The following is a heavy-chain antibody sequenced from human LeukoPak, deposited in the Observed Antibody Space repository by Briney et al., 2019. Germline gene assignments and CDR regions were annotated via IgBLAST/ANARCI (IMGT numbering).Heavy chain of an antibody. CDR3: ARSALTMIVDY. Sequence: PSETLSLTCTVSGGSISSGSYYWSWIRQPAGKGLEWIGRIYTSGSTNYNPSLKSRVTISVGTSKNQFSLKLSSVTAADTAVYYCARSALTMIVDYWGQGTLVTVSS. CDR2: IYTSGST. J-gene: IGHJ4*02. V-gene: IGHV4-61*02. D-gene: IGHD3-22*01. CDR1: GGSISSGSYY.